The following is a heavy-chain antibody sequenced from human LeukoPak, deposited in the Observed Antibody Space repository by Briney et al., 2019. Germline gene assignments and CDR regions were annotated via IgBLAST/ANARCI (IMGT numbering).Heavy chain of an antibody. CDR3: ARGGMVRGTIDY. V-gene: IGHV4-34*01. J-gene: IGHJ4*02. D-gene: IGHD3-10*01. CDR2: INHSGST. Sequence: SETLSLTCAVYGGSFSGYYWSWIRLPPGKGLEWIGEINHSGSTNYNPSLKSRVTISVDTSKNQFSLKLSSVTAADTAVYYCARGGMVRGTIDYWGQGTLVTVSS. CDR1: GGSFSGYY.